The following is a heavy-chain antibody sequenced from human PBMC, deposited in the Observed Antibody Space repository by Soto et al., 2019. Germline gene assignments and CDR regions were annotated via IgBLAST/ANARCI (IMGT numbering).Heavy chain of an antibody. CDR2: ISSSGSTI. CDR1: GFSFSDYY. D-gene: IGHD3-3*01. Sequence: PXVSLRLNCAACGFSFSDYYMSGIRQAPGKGLEWVSYISSSGSTIYYADSVKGRFTISRDNAKNSLYLQMNSLRAEDTAVYYCARGPRPGLRFLEWLTQEYYYYGMDVWRQGTTVTVSS. CDR3: ARGPRPGLRFLEWLTQEYYYYGMDV. J-gene: IGHJ6*02. V-gene: IGHV3-11*01.